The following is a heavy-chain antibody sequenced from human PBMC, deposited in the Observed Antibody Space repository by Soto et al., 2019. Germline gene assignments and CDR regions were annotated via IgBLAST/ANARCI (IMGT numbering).Heavy chain of an antibody. Sequence: QVQLVESGGGLVKPGGSLRLSCAASGFTFSDYYMYWIRQTPEKGLEWISYISSGRGTTIYYADSTRGRFTISRDNAKNSLYLQMNSLRAADTSVYYCARLDYVFSSGSLDYGGPGTRVTVSS. J-gene: IGHJ4*02. D-gene: IGHD3-3*01. CDR3: ARLDYVFSSGSLDY. V-gene: IGHV3-11*01. CDR2: ISSGRGTTI. CDR1: GFTFSDYY.